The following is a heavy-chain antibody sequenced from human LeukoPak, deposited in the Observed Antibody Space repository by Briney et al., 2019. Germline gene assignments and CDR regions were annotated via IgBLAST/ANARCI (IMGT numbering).Heavy chain of an antibody. V-gene: IGHV1-2*02. CDR1: GYTFTGYF. CDR3: ARDAGRAKDYGVLYNWFDP. D-gene: IGHD4-17*01. Sequence: ASVKVSCKASGYTFTGYFMHWVRQAPGQGLEWMGWINPNNGGTKYAQKFQGRVTMTRDTSISTAYMELSSLRSDDTAVYYCARDAGRAKDYGVLYNWFDPWGQGTLVTVSS. J-gene: IGHJ5*02. CDR2: INPNNGGT.